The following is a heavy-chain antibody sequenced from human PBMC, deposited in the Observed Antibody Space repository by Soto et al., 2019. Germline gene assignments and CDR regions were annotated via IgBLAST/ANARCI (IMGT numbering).Heavy chain of an antibody. CDR1: GYTFTSYA. J-gene: IGHJ3*02. V-gene: IGHV1-3*01. Sequence: GASVKVSCKASGYTFTSYAMHWVRQAPGQRLEWMGWINAGNGNTKYSQKFQGRVTITRDTSASTAYMEMSSLRSEDTAVYYCARDLVRFLEWLSVSDAFDIWGQGTMVTVSS. CDR3: ARDLVRFLEWLSVSDAFDI. D-gene: IGHD3-3*01. CDR2: INAGNGNT.